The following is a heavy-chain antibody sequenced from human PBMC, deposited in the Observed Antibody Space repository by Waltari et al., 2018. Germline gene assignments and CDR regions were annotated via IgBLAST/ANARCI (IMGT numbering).Heavy chain of an antibody. D-gene: IGHD3-3*01. J-gene: IGHJ4*02. CDR2: ISGSGGST. Sequence: EGRVLGTGGVLVQAVGSLRISCAASGFPFSSYAMSWVRQAPGKGLEWVSAISGSGGSTYYADPVKGRFTISRDNSKNPLYLQMNRRRAEDTAVYYCAKDIAFLSGYYTIWGQGTLVTVSS. V-gene: IGHV3-23*01. CDR1: GFPFSSYA. CDR3: AKDIAFLSGYYTI.